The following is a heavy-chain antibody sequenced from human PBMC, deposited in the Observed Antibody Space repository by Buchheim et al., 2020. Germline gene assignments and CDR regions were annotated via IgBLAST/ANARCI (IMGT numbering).Heavy chain of an antibody. Sequence: QVQLQESGPGLVKPSQTLSLTCTVSGGSVNSDESYWTWIRQHPGKGLEWIGYLYYSGNTYYNPSLKSRIFISLDTSKNQFSLKLSSVTVADTAVYYCARDRRLLAAYGGYRSWGQGTL. CDR1: GGSVNSDESY. J-gene: IGHJ4*02. V-gene: IGHV4-31*03. CDR3: ARDRRLLAAYGGYRS. CDR2: LYYSGNT. D-gene: IGHD5-12*01.